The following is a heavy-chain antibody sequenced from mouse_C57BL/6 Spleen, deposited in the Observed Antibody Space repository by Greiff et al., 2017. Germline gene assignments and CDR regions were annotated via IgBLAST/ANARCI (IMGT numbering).Heavy chain of an antibody. J-gene: IGHJ4*01. CDR1: GFTFSDYG. V-gene: IGHV5-17*01. D-gene: IGHD2-10*01. CDR2: ISSGSSTI. Sequence: EVKVVESGGGLVKPGGSLKLSCAASGFTFSDYGMHWVRQAPEKGLEWVAYISSGSSTIYYADTVKGRFTISRDNAKNTLFLQMTSLRSEDTAMYYCASSPYYYYAMDYWGQGTSVTVSS. CDR3: ASSPYYYYAMDY.